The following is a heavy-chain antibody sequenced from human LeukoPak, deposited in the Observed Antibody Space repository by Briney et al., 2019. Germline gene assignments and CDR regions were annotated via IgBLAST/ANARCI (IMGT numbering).Heavy chain of an antibody. Sequence: SETLSLTCTVPGYSISSAYYWGWIRQPPGKGLEWVGSIRHIGSTYYKPSLKSRVTISLDTSKNQFSLKLSSVTAADTAVYYCARVAAAGTHFDYWGQGTLVTVSS. CDR3: ARVAAAGTHFDY. D-gene: IGHD6-13*01. J-gene: IGHJ4*02. CDR1: GYSISSAYY. V-gene: IGHV4-38-2*02. CDR2: IRHIGST.